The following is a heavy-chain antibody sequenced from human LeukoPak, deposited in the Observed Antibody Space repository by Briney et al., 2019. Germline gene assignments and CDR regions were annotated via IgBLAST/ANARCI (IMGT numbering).Heavy chain of an antibody. D-gene: IGHD2-2*02. V-gene: IGHV4-39*07. CDR1: GGSIRSSSSNYY. CDR2: IYYSGTT. Sequence: SETLSLTCTVSGGSIRSSSSNYYWGWIRQSPGKGLEWIGTIYYSGTTYDNPSLKSRVTMSVDTSKNQFSLKLSSVTAADTAVYYCARDGGPGGVVVVPAAILVSWFDPWGQGTLVTVSS. CDR3: ARDGGPGGVVVVPAAILVSWFDP. J-gene: IGHJ5*02.